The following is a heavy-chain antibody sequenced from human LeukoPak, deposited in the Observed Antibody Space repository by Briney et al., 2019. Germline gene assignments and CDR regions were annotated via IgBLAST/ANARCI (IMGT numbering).Heavy chain of an antibody. CDR1: GGTFSSYA. D-gene: IGHD3-22*01. V-gene: IGHV1-69*06. J-gene: IGHJ3*02. CDR2: IIPIFGTA. Sequence: SVKVSCKASGGTFSSYAISWVRQAPGQGLEWMGGIIPIFGTANYAQKFQGRVTITADKSTSTAYMELSSLRSEDTAVYYCATTYYYDSSGYQEAFDIWGQGTMVTVSS. CDR3: ATTYYYDSSGYQEAFDI.